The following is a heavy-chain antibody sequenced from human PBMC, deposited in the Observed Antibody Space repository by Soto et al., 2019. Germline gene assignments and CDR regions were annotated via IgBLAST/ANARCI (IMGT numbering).Heavy chain of an antibody. D-gene: IGHD3-22*01. CDR3: AAGGSGYYAN. Sequence: EVQLVESGGDLVQPGGSLRLSCAASGFTFSTYWMHWVRQAPGKGLLWVSRIKTDGTYATYADSVKGRFTISRDNAKNTRYLQMNSLRVADAAVYYCAAGGSGYYANWGQGTLVTVSS. V-gene: IGHV3-74*01. J-gene: IGHJ4*02. CDR1: GFTFSTYW. CDR2: IKTDGTYA.